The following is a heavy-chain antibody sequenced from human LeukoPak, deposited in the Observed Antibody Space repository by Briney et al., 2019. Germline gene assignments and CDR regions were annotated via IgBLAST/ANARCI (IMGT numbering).Heavy chain of an antibody. CDR2: ISYDGNYL. J-gene: IGHJ4*02. Sequence: GGSLRLSCAAFGFNFSTYPLHWVRQAPGKGLEWGAMISYDGNYLLYADSAKGRFTISRDNSKNTVYLQMNSLRPEDTAVYYCVRGDGLDKALDYWGQGALVTVSS. V-gene: IGHV3-30*04. CDR3: VRGDGLDKALDY. CDR1: GFNFSTYP. D-gene: IGHD5-24*01.